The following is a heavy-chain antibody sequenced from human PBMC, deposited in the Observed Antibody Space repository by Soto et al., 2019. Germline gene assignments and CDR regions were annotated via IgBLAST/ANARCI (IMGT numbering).Heavy chain of an antibody. D-gene: IGHD4-17*01. Sequence: GGSLRLSCAASGFTFSNAWMSWVRQAPGKGLEWVGRIKSKTDGGTTDYAAPVKGRFTISRDDSKNTLYLQMNSLKTEDTAVYYCTTEYTVTTLEEYFQHWGQGTLVTVSS. CDR3: TTEYTVTTLEEYFQH. CDR1: GFTFSNAW. J-gene: IGHJ1*01. CDR2: IKSKTDGGTT. V-gene: IGHV3-15*01.